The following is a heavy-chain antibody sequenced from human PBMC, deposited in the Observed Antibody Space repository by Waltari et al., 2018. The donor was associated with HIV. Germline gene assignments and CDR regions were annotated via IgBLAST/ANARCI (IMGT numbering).Heavy chain of an antibody. J-gene: IGHJ5*01. CDR2: IYYSGST. CDR1: GGYISSSSYY. D-gene: IGHD3-10*02. Sequence: QLQLQESGPGLVKPSETLSLTSAVSGGYISSSSYYWGWIRQPPGKGLEWIGSIYYSGSTYYNPSLKSRVTISVDTSKNQFSLKLSSVTAADTAVYYCARHVRSSIWFDYWGQGTLVTVSS. V-gene: IGHV4-39*01. CDR3: ARHVRSSIWFDY.